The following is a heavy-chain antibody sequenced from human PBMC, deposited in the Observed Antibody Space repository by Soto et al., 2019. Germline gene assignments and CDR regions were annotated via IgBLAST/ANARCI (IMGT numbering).Heavy chain of an antibody. V-gene: IGHV3-15*07. CDR3: MEMATT. J-gene: IGHJ5*02. CDR1: GFTLNNAW. Sequence: EVQLVESGGGLVKPGGSLRLSCAASGFTLNNAWINWVRQAPGKGLEWVGRIKSKTDGGAADYAAPVKGRFTISRDDSKNTVYLQMNSLKMEDTAVYYCMEMATTLGQGTLVTVSS. CDR2: IKSKTDGGAA. D-gene: IGHD5-12*01.